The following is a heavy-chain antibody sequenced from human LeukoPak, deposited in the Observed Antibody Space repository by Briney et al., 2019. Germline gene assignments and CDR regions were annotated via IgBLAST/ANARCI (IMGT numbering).Heavy chain of an antibody. V-gene: IGHV4-38-2*02. J-gene: IGHJ3*02. CDR2: IYYSGST. Sequence: SETLSLTCTVSGYSISSGYYWGWIRQPPGKGLEWIGSIYYSGSTYYNPSLKSRVTISVDNSKNQFSLKLSSVTAAYTAVYYCARRGSLKAFDIWGQGTMVTVSS. D-gene: IGHD3-10*01. CDR3: ARRGSLKAFDI. CDR1: GYSISSGYY.